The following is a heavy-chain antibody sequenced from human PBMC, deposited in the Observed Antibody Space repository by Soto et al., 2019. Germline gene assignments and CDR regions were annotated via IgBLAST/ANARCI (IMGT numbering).Heavy chain of an antibody. V-gene: IGHV4-38-2*02. CDR3: AALWFGELAFNY. D-gene: IGHD3-10*01. CDR1: GYPIRSGYY. CDR2: VYHNGIM. Sequence: KTSETLSLTCSVSGYPIRSGYYWGWVRQAPGKGLEWLGSVYHNGIMFHNPSFQSRVTISVDTSKNQFSLNLRSVTAADTAVYYCAALWFGELAFNYWGHGILVTVSS. J-gene: IGHJ4*01.